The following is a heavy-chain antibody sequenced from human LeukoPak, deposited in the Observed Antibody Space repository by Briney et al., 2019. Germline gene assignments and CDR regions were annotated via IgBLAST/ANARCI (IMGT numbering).Heavy chain of an antibody. CDR3: AREYSGSYPGY. CDR2: MSPNSGNT. Sequence: ASVKVSCKASGYTFTSYDINWVRQATGQGLEWMGWMSPNSGNTGYAQKFQGRVTMTRDTSISTAYMELSRLRSDDTAVYYCAREYSGSYPGYRGQGTLVTVSS. J-gene: IGHJ4*02. V-gene: IGHV1-8*01. CDR1: GYTFTSYD. D-gene: IGHD1-26*01.